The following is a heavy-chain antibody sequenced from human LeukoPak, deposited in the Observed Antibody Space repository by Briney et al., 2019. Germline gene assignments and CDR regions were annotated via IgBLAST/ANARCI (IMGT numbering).Heavy chain of an antibody. V-gene: IGHV4-59*08. CDR1: GGSLSSYY. CDR3: ARHPSGRMWLQQGGWFDP. Sequence: SETLSLTCTVSGGSLSSYYWSWIRQSPEKGLEWIGHIYYSGSTNYNPSLKSRVTISVDTSKNQFSLKLTSVTAADTAVYYCARHPSGRMWLQQGGWFDPWGQGTLVTVSS. J-gene: IGHJ5*02. CDR2: IYYSGST. D-gene: IGHD5-24*01.